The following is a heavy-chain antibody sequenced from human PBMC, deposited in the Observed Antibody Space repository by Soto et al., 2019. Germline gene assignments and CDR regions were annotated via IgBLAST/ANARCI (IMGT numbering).Heavy chain of an antibody. CDR1: GGSISSGDYY. V-gene: IGHV4-30-4*01. Sequence: SETLSLTCTVSGGSISSGDYYGSWIRQPPGKGLEWIGYIYYSGSTYYNPSLKSRVTISVDTSKNQFSLKLSSVTAADTAVYYCATATGFIDFDYRGQRTLVTVSS. CDR2: IYYSGST. J-gene: IGHJ4*02. CDR3: ATATGFIDFDY.